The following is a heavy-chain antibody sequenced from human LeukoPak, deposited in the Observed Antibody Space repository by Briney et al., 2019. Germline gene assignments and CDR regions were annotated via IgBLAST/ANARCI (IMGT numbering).Heavy chain of an antibody. CDR1: GFTFSSYA. V-gene: IGHV3-23*01. Sequence: GGSLRLSCAASGFTFSSYAMSWVRQAPGKGLEWVSAISGSDGTTYYADSVKGRFTISRDNSKYTLSLQMNSLRAEDTATYYCAKGQERTRIAARPSALDFWGQGTLVTVSS. CDR2: ISGSDGTT. J-gene: IGHJ4*02. D-gene: IGHD6-6*01. CDR3: AKGQERTRIAARPSALDF.